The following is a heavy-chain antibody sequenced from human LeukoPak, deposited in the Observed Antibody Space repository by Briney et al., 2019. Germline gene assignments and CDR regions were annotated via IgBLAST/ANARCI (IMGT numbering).Heavy chain of an antibody. Sequence: GASVKVSCKASGYTFTGYYMHWVRQAPGQGLEWMGWINPNSGGTNYAQKFQGRVTMTRDTSISTAYMELSRLRSDDTAVYYCARGFITMVRGVIGFDPWGQGTLVTVSS. J-gene: IGHJ5*02. D-gene: IGHD3-10*01. CDR1: GYTFTGYY. V-gene: IGHV1-2*02. CDR3: ARGFITMVRGVIGFDP. CDR2: INPNSGGT.